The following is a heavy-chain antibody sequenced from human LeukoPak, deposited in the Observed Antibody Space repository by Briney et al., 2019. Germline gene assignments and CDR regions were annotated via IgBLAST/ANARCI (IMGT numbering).Heavy chain of an antibody. CDR2: IYPGDSDT. CDR3: ARQGAEPAFDI. CDR1: GYRFTSYW. J-gene: IGHJ3*02. V-gene: IGHV5-51*01. D-gene: IGHD3-16*01. Sequence: GGSLKISCKGSGYRFTSYWIGWVRQMPGKGLGWMGIIYPGDSDTRYSPSFQGQVTISADKSISTAYLQWSSLKASDTAMYYCARQGAEPAFDIWGQGTMVTVSS.